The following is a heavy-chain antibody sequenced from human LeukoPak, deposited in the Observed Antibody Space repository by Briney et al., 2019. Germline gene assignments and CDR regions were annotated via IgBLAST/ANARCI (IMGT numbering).Heavy chain of an antibody. CDR2: ISSSSSTI. CDR1: GFTFSDYY. V-gene: IGHV3-11*04. J-gene: IGHJ4*02. Sequence: GGSLRLSCAASGFTFSDYYMSRIRQAPGKGLEWVSYISSSSSTIYYADSVKGRFTISRDNAKNSLYLQMNSLRAEDTAVYYCARAPLLWFGELGADYWGQGTLVTVSS. D-gene: IGHD3-10*01. CDR3: ARAPLLWFGELGADY.